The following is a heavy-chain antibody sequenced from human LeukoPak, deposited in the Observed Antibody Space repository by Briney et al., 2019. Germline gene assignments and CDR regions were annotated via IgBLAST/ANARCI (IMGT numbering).Heavy chain of an antibody. J-gene: IGHJ4*02. CDR1: GGSISSGSYY. CDR3: ARMGDFWSGYNHAFDY. V-gene: IGHV4-61*02. Sequence: PSETLSLTCTVSGGSISSGSYYWSWIRQPAGKGLEWIGRIYTSGSTNYNPSLKSRVTISVDTSKNQFSLKLSSVTAADTAVYYCARMGDFWSGYNHAFDYWGQGTLVTVSS. D-gene: IGHD3-3*01. CDR2: IYTSGST.